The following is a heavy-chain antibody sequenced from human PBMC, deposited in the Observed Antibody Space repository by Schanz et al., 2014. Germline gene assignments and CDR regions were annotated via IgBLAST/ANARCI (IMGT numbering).Heavy chain of an antibody. CDR3: AKSQGSSFDS. CDR2: FNDGGVNK. CDR1: GFIFSDYY. D-gene: IGHD6-13*01. J-gene: IGHJ4*02. Sequence: EVQLAESGGGLVQPGGSLRLSCAASGFIFSDYYMAWIRQAPGKGLEWVSSFNDGGVNKYYADSVKGRFTISRDNSKNTLFLQMSSLRAEDTAVYYCAKSQGSSFDSWGQGTLVTVSS. V-gene: IGHV3-23*04.